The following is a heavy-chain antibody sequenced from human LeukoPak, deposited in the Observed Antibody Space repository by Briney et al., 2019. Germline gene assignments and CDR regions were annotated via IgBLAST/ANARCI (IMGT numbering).Heavy chain of an antibody. CDR2: ISSSRSFT. J-gene: IGHJ4*02. CDR3: ASPIS. V-gene: IGHV3-11*03. CDR1: GFSFSDHY. Sequence: GGSLRLSCAASGFSFSDHYMSWIRQAPGKGLEWVSYISSSRSFTNYADSVKGRFTISRDTAKNSLYLQMNSLRAEDTAVYYCASPISWGQGTLVTVSS.